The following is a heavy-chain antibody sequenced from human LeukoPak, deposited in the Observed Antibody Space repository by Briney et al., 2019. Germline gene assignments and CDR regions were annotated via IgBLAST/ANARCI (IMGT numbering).Heavy chain of an antibody. D-gene: IGHD1-1*01. Sequence: GASVKVSCKASGYTFTGYYMHWVRQAPGQGLEWMGRINPNSGGTNYAPKLQGRVTMTRDTSISTAYMELSRLRSDDTAVYYCARDPGDNWNDMDYWGQGTLVTVSS. CDR3: ARDPGDNWNDMDY. CDR1: GYTFTGYY. J-gene: IGHJ4*02. CDR2: INPNSGGT. V-gene: IGHV1-2*06.